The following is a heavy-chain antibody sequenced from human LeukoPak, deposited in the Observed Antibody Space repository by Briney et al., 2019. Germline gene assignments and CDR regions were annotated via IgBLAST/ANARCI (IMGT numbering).Heavy chain of an antibody. J-gene: IGHJ6*03. V-gene: IGHV1-18*01. CDR1: GYTFTSYG. CDR2: ISAYNGNT. CDR3: ARVRVSYCGGDCYSAHYYYYYYMDV. Sequence: ASVKVSCKASGYTFTSYGISWVRQAPGQGLEWMGWISAYNGNTNYAQKLQGRVTMTTDTSTSTAYMELRSLRSDDTAVYYCARVRVSYCGGDCYSAHYYYYYYMDVWGKGTTVTISS. D-gene: IGHD2-21*02.